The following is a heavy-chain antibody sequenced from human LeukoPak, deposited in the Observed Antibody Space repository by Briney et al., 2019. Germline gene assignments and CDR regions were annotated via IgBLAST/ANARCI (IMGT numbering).Heavy chain of an antibody. CDR1: GGSFSSYY. CDR2: IYTSGST. J-gene: IGHJ3*02. Sequence: SETLSLTCAVYGGSFSSYYWSWIRQPAGKGLEWIGRIYTSGSTNYNPSLKSRVTMSVDTSKNQFSLKLSSVTAADTAVYYCARAVASNDDAFDIWGQGTMVTVSS. CDR3: ARAVASNDDAFDI. D-gene: IGHD6-19*01. V-gene: IGHV4-59*10.